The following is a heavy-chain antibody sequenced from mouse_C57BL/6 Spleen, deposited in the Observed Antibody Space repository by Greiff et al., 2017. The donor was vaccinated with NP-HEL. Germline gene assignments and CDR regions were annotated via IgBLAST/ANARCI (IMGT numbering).Heavy chain of an antibody. CDR3: ARTSYFDY. Sequence: DVKLVESGGGLVKPGGSLKLSCAASGFTFSDYGMHWVRQAPEKGLEWVAYISSGSSTIYYADKVKGRFTISRDKAKNTLFLQMTSLRSEDTAMYYCARTSYFDYWGQGTTLTVSS. CDR1: GFTFSDYG. V-gene: IGHV5-17*01. J-gene: IGHJ2*01. CDR2: ISSGSSTI.